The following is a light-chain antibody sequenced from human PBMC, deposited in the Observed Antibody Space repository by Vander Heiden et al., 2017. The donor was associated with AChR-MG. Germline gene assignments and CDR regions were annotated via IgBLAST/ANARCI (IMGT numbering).Light chain of an antibody. V-gene: IGKV3-15*01. J-gene: IGKJ1*01. Sequence: IVMTQSPATLSVSPGERATLSCRASQRVSGSLAWYQQKPGQAPRLLIYGASTRATGIPARFSGSGSETDFTLTISSLQSEDFAVYYCQQYYNWPPTWTFGQGTKVEIK. CDR1: QRVSGS. CDR3: QQYYNWPPTWT. CDR2: GAS.